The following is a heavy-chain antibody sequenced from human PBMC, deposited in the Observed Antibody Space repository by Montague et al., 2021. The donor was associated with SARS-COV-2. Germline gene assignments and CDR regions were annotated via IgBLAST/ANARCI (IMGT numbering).Heavy chain of an antibody. J-gene: IGHJ3*02. CDR2: VDYSGLT. CDR3: AKDGEARAWGTVDI. Sequence: SETLSLTCTVSRDSISSHNYFWAWMRQPPGKGLVGIGCVDYSGLTFYNPSLQVRVTLSMDTSKKQFYLNVNSVTAADSAVYDCAKDGEARAWGTVDIWGQGTMVTVSS. V-gene: IGHV4-39*07. CDR1: RDSISSHNYF. D-gene: IGHD3-10*01.